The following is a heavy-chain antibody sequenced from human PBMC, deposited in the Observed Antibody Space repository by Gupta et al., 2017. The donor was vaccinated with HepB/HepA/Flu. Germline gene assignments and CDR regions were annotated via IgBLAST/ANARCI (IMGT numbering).Heavy chain of an antibody. D-gene: IGHD3-22*01. Sequence: QVQLQESGPRLVKPSETLSLTCTVSGGSIRSDYWNWIRQPPGKGLEWIGYITYRGNTDYNPSLRSRVTISVDTSNNQFSLKLSSVTAADTAVYYCARDLYDSRGFYYFGSWGQGTLVTVS. V-gene: IGHV4-59*12. CDR2: ITYRGNT. CDR1: GGSIRSDY. CDR3: ARDLYDSRGFYYFGS. J-gene: IGHJ4*02.